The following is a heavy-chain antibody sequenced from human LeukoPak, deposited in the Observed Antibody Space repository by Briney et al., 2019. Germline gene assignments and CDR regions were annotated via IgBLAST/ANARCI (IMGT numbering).Heavy chain of an antibody. Sequence: GGSLRLSCAASEFSVCSNYMTWVRQAPGKGLEWVSLIYSGGSTYYADSVKGRFTISRDNSKNTLYLQMNSLRAEDTAVSYCASGPSGYHNTGGQGTLVTVSS. CDR3: ASGPSGYHNT. CDR1: EFSVCSNY. CDR2: IYSGGST. V-gene: IGHV3-66*01. J-gene: IGHJ4*02. D-gene: IGHD5-12*01.